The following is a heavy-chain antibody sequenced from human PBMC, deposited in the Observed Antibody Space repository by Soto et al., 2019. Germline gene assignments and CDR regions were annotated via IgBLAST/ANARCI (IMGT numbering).Heavy chain of an antibody. J-gene: IGHJ4*02. CDR3: ASSGIVGATTGLYYFDY. CDR1: GDSVSSNSAA. Sequence: PSQTLSLTCAISGDSVSSNSAAWNWIRQSPSRGLEWLGRTYYRSKWYNDYAVSVKSRITINPDTSKNQFSLQLNSVTPEDTAVYYCASSGIVGATTGLYYFDYWGQGTLVTVSS. D-gene: IGHD1-26*01. CDR2: TYYRSKWYN. V-gene: IGHV6-1*01.